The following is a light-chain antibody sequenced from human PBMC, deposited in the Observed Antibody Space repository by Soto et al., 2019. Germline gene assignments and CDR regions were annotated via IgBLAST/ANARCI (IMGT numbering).Light chain of an antibody. CDR3: HQRSSWPRGS. CDR1: QSVSNS. V-gene: IGKV3-11*01. CDR2: DAS. J-gene: IGKJ1*01. Sequence: EIVLTQSPATLSLSPGERATLSCWASQSVSNSLAWYQQRPGRGPRLLIYDASNRATGVSARFSGSGSGTDFTLTISSLETEDFAVYYCHQRSSWPRGSFGQGTKV.